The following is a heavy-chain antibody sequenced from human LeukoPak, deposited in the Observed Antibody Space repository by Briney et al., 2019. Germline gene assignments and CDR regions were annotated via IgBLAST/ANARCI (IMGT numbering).Heavy chain of an antibody. CDR3: ARDGWELLPGLDY. V-gene: IGHV1-2*02. CDR2: INPNSGAT. CDR1: GYTFTGYY. Sequence: ASVKVSCKASGYTFTGYYMHWVRQAPGQGLEWMGWINPNSGATNYAQKFQGRVTITRDTSISTAYMELSRLSYDDTAVYYCARDGWELLPGLDYWGQGTLVTVSS. D-gene: IGHD1-26*01. J-gene: IGHJ4*02.